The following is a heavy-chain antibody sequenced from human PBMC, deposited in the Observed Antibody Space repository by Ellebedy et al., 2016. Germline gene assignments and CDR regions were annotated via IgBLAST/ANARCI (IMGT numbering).Heavy chain of an antibody. CDR3: AREIIAFDY. CDR2: IKEDGSRK. CDR1: GFTFSRNW. V-gene: IGHV3-7*01. Sequence: GGSLRLSCAASGFTFSRNWMNWVRQAPGKGLEWVASIKEDGSRKSHVDSVEGRFTVSRDNAKNSLYLQMNSLRVEDTAVYYCAREIIAFDYWGQGTLVTVSS. J-gene: IGHJ4*02.